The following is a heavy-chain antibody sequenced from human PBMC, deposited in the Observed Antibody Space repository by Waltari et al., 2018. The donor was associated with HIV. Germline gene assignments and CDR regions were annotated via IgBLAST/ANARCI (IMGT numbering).Heavy chain of an antibody. Sequence: QLQLQESGPGLVKPSETLSLTCTVSGGSISSSSYYLGWNRQPPGKGLEWIGSIYYSGSTYYNPSLKSRVTISVDTSKNQFSLKLSSVTAADTAVYYCARDYYDSSGYWIYFQHWGQGTLVTVSS. D-gene: IGHD3-22*01. CDR3: ARDYYDSSGYWIYFQH. CDR1: GGSISSSSYY. J-gene: IGHJ1*01. V-gene: IGHV4-39*07. CDR2: IYYSGST.